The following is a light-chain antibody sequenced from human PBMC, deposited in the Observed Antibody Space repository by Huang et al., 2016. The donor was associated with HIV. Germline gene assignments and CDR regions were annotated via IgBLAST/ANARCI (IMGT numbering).Light chain of an antibody. CDR2: AAS. CDR3: QQSYSNTFT. J-gene: IGKJ3*01. CDR1: QSISSY. Sequence: GDRVIITCRASQSISSYLNWYQQQPGKAPNLLISAASSLQSGVPSRFSGSGSGTDFTLTIRSLQPEDFATYYCQQSYSNTFTFGAGTKVDVK. V-gene: IGKV1-39*01.